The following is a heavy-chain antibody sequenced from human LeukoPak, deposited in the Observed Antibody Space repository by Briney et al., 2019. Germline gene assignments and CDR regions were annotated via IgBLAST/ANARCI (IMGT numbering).Heavy chain of an antibody. V-gene: IGHV4-61*02. Sequence: PSETLSLTCTVSGGSISSGSYYWSWIRQPAGKGLEWIGRIYTSGSTNYNPSLKSRVTISVDTSKNQFSLKLSSVTAADTAVYYCARVGDGSDYWGQGTLVTVSS. CDR3: ARVGDGSDY. CDR1: GGSISSGSYY. J-gene: IGHJ4*02. D-gene: IGHD5-24*01. CDR2: IYTSGST.